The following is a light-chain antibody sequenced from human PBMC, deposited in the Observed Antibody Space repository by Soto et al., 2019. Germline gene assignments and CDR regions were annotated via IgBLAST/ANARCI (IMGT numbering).Light chain of an antibody. V-gene: IGKV1-39*01. CDR3: QQSFSTPSIN. J-gene: IGKJ5*01. CDR2: AAS. Sequence: DIQITHSPSSLSASVVDRVTITFLASQTISSYLNWYQQRPGKAPKLLIYAASTLQSGVPSRFSGSGSGTDFTLTISSLKPEDFATYYCQQSFSTPSINFGQGTRLEIK. CDR1: QTISSY.